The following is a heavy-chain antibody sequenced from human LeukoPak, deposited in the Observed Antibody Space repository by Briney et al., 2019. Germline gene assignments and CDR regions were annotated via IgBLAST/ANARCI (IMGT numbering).Heavy chain of an antibody. CDR2: INPNSGGT. CDR1: GYTFTGYY. D-gene: IGHD2-15*01. CDR3: ARDRTHCSGGSCYLWWFDP. Sequence: SVTASCTASGYTFTGYYMHWVRQAPGQGREWKGWINPNSGGTNYAQKFQGRVTMTRDTSISTAYMELSRLRSDDTAVYYCARDRTHCSGGSCYLWWFDPWGQGTLVTVSS. V-gene: IGHV1-2*02. J-gene: IGHJ5*02.